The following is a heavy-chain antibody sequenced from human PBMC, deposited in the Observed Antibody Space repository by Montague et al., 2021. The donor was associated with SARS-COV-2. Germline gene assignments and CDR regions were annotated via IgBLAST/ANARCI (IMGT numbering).Heavy chain of an antibody. CDR3: ARGLRGHCIRTCYYL. CDR1: GGSISSSSHY. J-gene: IGHJ4*02. CDR2: VSHSGGT. D-gene: IGHD2-2*01. Sequence: SETLSLTCAVSGGSISSSSHYWGWIRQPPGKGLEWIGGVSHSGGTYYNASLQSRVTIFIDPSNNQFSLKLTSVAAADTAVYYCARGLRGHCIRTCYYLWGQRTLVSVSS. V-gene: IGHV4-39*01.